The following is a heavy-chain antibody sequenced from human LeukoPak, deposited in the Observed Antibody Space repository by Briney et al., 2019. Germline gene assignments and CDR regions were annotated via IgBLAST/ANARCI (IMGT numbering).Heavy chain of an antibody. CDR1: GGTFISYA. Sequence: ASVKVSCKASGGTFISYAISWVRQAPGQGLEWMGGIIPIFGTANYAQKFQGRVTITADESTSTAYMELSSLRSEDTAVYYCARGKREAAAGTRFDYWGQGTLVTVSS. CDR2: IIPIFGTA. CDR3: ARGKREAAAGTRFDY. J-gene: IGHJ4*02. V-gene: IGHV1-69*01. D-gene: IGHD6-13*01.